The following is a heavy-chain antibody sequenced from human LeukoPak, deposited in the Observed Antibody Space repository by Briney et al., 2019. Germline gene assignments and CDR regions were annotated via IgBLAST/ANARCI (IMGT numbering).Heavy chain of an antibody. CDR3: ARGKGITIFGVVIRVKQALDY. CDR2: MNPNSGNT. Sequence: ASVKVSCKASGYTFTSYDINWVRQATGQGLEWMGWMNPNSGNTGYAQKFQGRVTMTRNTSISTAYMELSGLRSEDTAVYCCARGKGITIFGVVIRVKQALDYWGQGTLVTVSS. CDR1: GYTFTSYD. J-gene: IGHJ4*02. D-gene: IGHD3-3*01. V-gene: IGHV1-8*01.